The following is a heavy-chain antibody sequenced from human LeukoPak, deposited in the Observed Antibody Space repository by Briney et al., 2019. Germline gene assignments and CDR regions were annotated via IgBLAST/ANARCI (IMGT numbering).Heavy chain of an antibody. CDR3: ARGGNKWELDNWFDP. CDR1: GGCISSCNW. V-gene: IGHV4-4*02. Sequence: SETLSLNCAVSGGCISSCNWWRWVRQPPPTRLEWIGEIFHSGSTNYNPSLKSRVTISVDKSKNQFSLKLNSVTAADTAVYYCARGGNKWELDNWFDPWGQGTLVTVSS. D-gene: IGHD1-26*01. J-gene: IGHJ5*02. CDR2: IFHSGST.